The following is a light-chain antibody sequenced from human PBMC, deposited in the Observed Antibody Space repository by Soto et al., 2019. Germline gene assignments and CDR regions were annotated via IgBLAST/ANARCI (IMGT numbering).Light chain of an antibody. Sequence: SLPSQPASVSGCPGESSIISWAGTSSEVGGYNYVSWCQQHPGKAPKFLIYEVDSRASGVSDRFSGSKSGNTASLTISGLQSDDEADDHCSSYTSSQTPSFGTASKVT. CDR3: SSYTSSQTPS. CDR2: EVD. V-gene: IGLV2-14*01. J-gene: IGLJ1*01. CDR1: SSEVGGYNY.